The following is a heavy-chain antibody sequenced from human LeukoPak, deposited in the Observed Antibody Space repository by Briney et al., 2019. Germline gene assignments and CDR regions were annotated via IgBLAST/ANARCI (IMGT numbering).Heavy chain of an antibody. J-gene: IGHJ6*02. Sequence: SETLSLTCTVSGGSISSGDYYWSWIRQPPGKGLEWIGYIYYSGSTYYNPSLKSRVTISVDTSKNQFSLKLSSVTAADTAVYYCARSSVSWFYYGMDVWGQGTTVTVSS. CDR2: IYYSGST. D-gene: IGHD6-13*01. V-gene: IGHV4-30-4*01. CDR3: ARSSVSWFYYGMDV. CDR1: GGSISSGDYY.